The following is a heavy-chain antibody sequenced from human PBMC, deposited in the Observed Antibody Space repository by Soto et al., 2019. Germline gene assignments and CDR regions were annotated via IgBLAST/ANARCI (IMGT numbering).Heavy chain of an antibody. CDR2: ISWNSGSI. CDR1: GFSFDDYA. Sequence: PGGSLRLSCAVSGFSFDDYAMHWVRQAPGKGLEWVSGISWNSGSIGYADSVKGRFTISRDNSKNTLYLQMNSLRAEDTAVYYCAKVWLEGEVYNYYYYYGMDVWGQGTTVTVSS. D-gene: IGHD3-16*01. V-gene: IGHV3-9*01. CDR3: AKVWLEGEVYNYYYYYGMDV. J-gene: IGHJ6*02.